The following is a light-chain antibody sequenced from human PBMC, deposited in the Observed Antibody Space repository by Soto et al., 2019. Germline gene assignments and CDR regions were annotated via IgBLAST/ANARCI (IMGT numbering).Light chain of an antibody. V-gene: IGLV2-14*01. CDR3: SSYTNTGTHVL. CDR2: EVY. Sequence: QSALTQPASVSGSPGQSITISCTGTSSDVGGYNFVSWYQHHPGKAPKLMIYEVYNQPSGISQRFSGSKSANTASLTISGLQAEDEANYYCSSYTNTGTHVLFGGGTKLTVL. J-gene: IGLJ2*01. CDR1: SSDVGGYNF.